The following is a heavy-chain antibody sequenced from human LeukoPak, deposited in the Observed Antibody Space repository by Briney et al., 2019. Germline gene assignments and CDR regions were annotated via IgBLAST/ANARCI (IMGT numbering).Heavy chain of an antibody. J-gene: IGHJ4*02. CDR3: TRDKLELRQFDY. CDR1: GFTFSNAW. Sequence: GGSLRLSCAASGFTFSNAWMSWVRQAPGKGLEWAGRIKSKPDGGAIDYAAPVKGRFIISRDDSKDMLYLQMNSLKTEDTGVYYCTRDKLELRQFDYWGQGTLVTVSS. D-gene: IGHD1-26*01. CDR2: IKSKPDGGAI. V-gene: IGHV3-15*01.